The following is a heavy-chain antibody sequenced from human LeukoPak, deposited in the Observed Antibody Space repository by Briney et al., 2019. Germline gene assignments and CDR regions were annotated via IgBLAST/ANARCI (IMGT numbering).Heavy chain of an antibody. CDR3: ARGERYFDVTDYYYYYYMDV. CDR2: IYYSGST. CDR1: GGSFSGYY. V-gene: IGHV4-59*01. Sequence: SETLSLTCAVYGGSFSGYYWSWIRQPPGKGLEWIGYIYYSGSTNYNPSLKSRVTISVDTSKNQFSLKLSSVTAADTAVYYCARGERYFDVTDYYYYYYMDVWGKGTTVTISS. D-gene: IGHD3-9*01. J-gene: IGHJ6*03.